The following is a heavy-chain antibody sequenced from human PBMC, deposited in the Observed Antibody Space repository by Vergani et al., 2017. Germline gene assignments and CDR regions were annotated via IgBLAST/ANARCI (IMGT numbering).Heavy chain of an antibody. J-gene: IGHJ4*02. CDR1: GGSISSYY. Sequence: QVQLQESGPGLVKPSETLSLTCTVSGGSISSYYWSWIRQPPGKGLEWIGYIYYSGSTNYNPSLKSRVTISVDTSKNQFSLKLSSVTAADTAVYYCARDSLTLSGIAAPLPWQNWGQGTLVTVSS. CDR2: IYYSGST. V-gene: IGHV4-59*01. D-gene: IGHD6-13*01. CDR3: ARDSLTLSGIAAPLPWQN.